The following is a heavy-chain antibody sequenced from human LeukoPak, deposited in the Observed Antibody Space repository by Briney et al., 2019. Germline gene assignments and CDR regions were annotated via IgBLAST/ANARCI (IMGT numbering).Heavy chain of an antibody. D-gene: IGHD5-12*01. J-gene: IGHJ4*02. CDR3: TKRMLSGADSPFDY. CDR1: GFAFSNFA. CDR2: ISGSGDRT. V-gene: IGHV3-23*01. Sequence: GGSLRLSSAASGFAFSNFAMSWVRQAPGKGLEWVSLISGSGDRTFYVDSVKGRFTISRDKSKSTLFLQMNSLRAEDTAVYYCTKRMLSGADSPFDYWGQGTLVTVSS.